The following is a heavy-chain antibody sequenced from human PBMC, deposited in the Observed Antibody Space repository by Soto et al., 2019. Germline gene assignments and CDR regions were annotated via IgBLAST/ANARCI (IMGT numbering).Heavy chain of an antibody. V-gene: IGHV3-21*01. CDR2: ISSSSSFI. D-gene: IGHD1-7*01. Sequence: EVQLLESGGGLVKPGGSLRLSCTASGFTFSSYSMNWVRRAPGKGLEWVSSISSSSSFIYSAGSVKGRFTISRDNAKNSLYLQMNTLRAEGTAVYYCALGEETGTPYFGNWGQGTLVTVSS. CDR3: ALGEETGTPYFGN. J-gene: IGHJ4*02. CDR1: GFTFSSYS.